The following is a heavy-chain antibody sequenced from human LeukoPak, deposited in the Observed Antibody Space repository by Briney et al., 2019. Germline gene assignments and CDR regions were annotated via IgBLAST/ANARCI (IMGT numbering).Heavy chain of an antibody. D-gene: IGHD6-19*01. CDR1: GDSIGGSISTNAFY. V-gene: IGHV4-39*01. CDR2: IYYSGRT. Sequence: PSETLSLTCTISGDSIGGSISTNAFYWAWIRQSPGKSLRYIASIYYSGRTYYNSSLKSRVTISVDASKNQLSLKLHSVPAADTAVYFCARSLSSGWYYFDQWGQGTLVTVSS. J-gene: IGHJ4*02. CDR3: ARSLSSGWYYFDQ.